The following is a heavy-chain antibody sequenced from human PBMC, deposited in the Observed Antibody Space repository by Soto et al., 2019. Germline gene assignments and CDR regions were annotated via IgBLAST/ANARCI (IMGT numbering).Heavy chain of an antibody. CDR2: IIPIFGTA. CDR3: ARENRAYCGGDCAIDY. J-gene: IGHJ4*02. Sequence: SVKVSCKASGGTFSSYAISWVRQAPGQGLEWMGGIIPIFGTANYAQKFQGRVTITADESTSTAYMELSSLRSEDTAVYYCARENRAYCGGDCAIDYWGQGTLVTVSS. D-gene: IGHD2-21*02. V-gene: IGHV1-69*13. CDR1: GGTFSSYA.